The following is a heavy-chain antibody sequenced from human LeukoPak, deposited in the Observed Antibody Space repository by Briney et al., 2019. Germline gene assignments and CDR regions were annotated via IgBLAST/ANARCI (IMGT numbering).Heavy chain of an antibody. CDR3: AKVEAGISDLYFDY. V-gene: IGHV3-23*01. J-gene: IGHJ4*02. Sequence: GGSLRLSCAASGFTFTTYSMTWVRQAPGKGLEWVSAISGSGGSTYYADSVKGRFTISRDNSKNTLYLQMNGLRAEDTAVYYCAKVEAGISDLYFDYWGQGTLVTVSS. D-gene: IGHD6-19*01. CDR1: GFTFTTYS. CDR2: ISGSGGST.